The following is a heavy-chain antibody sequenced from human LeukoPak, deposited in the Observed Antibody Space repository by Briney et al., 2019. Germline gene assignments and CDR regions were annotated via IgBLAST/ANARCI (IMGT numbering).Heavy chain of an antibody. V-gene: IGHV4-38-2*02. CDR3: ARAYGSGSIIDY. D-gene: IGHD3-10*01. J-gene: IGHJ4*02. CDR1: GYSIRSGYY. Sequence: SETLSLTCSVSGYSIRSGYYWGWIRQPPGKGLEWIGNMYYGGSTSYHPSLKSRVTISGDTSEKQFSLRLTSVSAAGTAIYYCARAYGSGSIIDYWGRGTLVTVSS. CDR2: MYYGGST.